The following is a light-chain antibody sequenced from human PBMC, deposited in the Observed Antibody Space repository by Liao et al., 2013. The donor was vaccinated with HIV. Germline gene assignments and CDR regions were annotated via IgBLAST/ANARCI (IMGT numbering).Light chain of an antibody. CDR3: QSAVGL. CDR2: KDT. Sequence: SYELTQSPSVSVSPGQTATITCSGDALPIQYAYWYQQRPGQAPILVIYKDTERPSGIPERFSGSSSGTKVTLTISGVQAEDEADYYCQSAVGLFGGGTKLTVL. CDR1: ALPIQY. J-gene: IGLJ3*02. V-gene: IGLV3-25*03.